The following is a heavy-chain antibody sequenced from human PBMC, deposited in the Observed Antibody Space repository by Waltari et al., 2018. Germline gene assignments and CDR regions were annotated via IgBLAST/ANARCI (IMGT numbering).Heavy chain of an antibody. CDR2: IYYSGST. J-gene: IGHJ2*01. V-gene: IGHV4-39*01. D-gene: IGHD6-13*01. Sequence: QLQLQESGPGLVKPSETLSLTCTVPGGSISSSSYYWCWIRKPPGKGLEWIGTIYYSGSTYYNPSLKSRVTVSIDTSKNQFSLKLNSVTAADTAVYYCARHVYISSWFERDWYFDLWGRGTLVTVSS. CDR3: ARHVYISSWFERDWYFDL. CDR1: GGSISSSSYY.